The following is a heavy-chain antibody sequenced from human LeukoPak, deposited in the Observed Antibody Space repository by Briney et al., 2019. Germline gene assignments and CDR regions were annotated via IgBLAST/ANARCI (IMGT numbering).Heavy chain of an antibody. Sequence: ASVKVSCKASGGTFSSYAISWVRQAPGQGLKWMGGIIPIFGTANYAQKFQGRVTITADESTSTAYMELSSLRSEDTAVYYCARGGHYDILTGYYFGYWGQGTLVTVSS. CDR3: ARGGHYDILTGYYFGY. CDR1: GGTFSSYA. D-gene: IGHD3-9*01. V-gene: IGHV1-69*13. J-gene: IGHJ4*02. CDR2: IIPIFGTA.